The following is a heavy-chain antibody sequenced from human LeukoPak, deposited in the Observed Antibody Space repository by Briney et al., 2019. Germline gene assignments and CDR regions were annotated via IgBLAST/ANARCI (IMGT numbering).Heavy chain of an antibody. D-gene: IGHD4-23*01. CDR2: INSDGSST. J-gene: IGHJ4*02. Sequence: GGSLRLSCAASGFTFSSRWMHWVRQAPGKGLVWVSRINSDGSSTNYADSVRGRFTISRDNARNTLYLQIDTLRAEDTAVYYCARDLGRDGGPFNWGQGTLVTVSS. CDR3: ARDLGRDGGPFN. CDR1: GFTFSSRW. V-gene: IGHV3-74*01.